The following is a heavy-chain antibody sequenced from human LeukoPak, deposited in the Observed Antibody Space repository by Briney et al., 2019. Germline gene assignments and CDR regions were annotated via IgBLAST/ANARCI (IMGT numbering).Heavy chain of an antibody. CDR1: GYTFTSFG. CDR3: ARDLGYYASGTYARDYYYYMDV. D-gene: IGHD3-10*01. J-gene: IGHJ6*03. Sequence: ASVKVSCKASGYTFTSFGISWVRQAPGQRFTWMGWISAYNGNTDHAQNFQGRVTMTTDTSTSTAYMELRSLGSDDTAVYYCARDLGYYASGTYARDYYYYMDVWGKGTTVTVSS. V-gene: IGHV1-18*01. CDR2: ISAYNGNT.